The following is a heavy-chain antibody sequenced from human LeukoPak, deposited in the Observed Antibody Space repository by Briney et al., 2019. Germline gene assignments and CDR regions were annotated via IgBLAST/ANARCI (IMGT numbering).Heavy chain of an antibody. J-gene: IGHJ4*02. CDR1: GFTFFNYG. CDR2: ISYDGGNQ. CDR3: VRDVQGFDY. D-gene: IGHD3-10*02. Sequence: GGSLRLSCEASGFTFFNYGVHWVRQAPGKGLEWVSLISYDGGNQKYADSVKGRFTISRDNSKNTVYLQLNSLRAEDTAVYYCVRDVQGFDYWGQGTLVTVSS. V-gene: IGHV3-30*03.